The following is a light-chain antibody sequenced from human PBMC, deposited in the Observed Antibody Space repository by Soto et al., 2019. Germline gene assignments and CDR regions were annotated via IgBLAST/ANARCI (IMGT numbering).Light chain of an antibody. V-gene: IGKV3-20*01. CDR1: QSVSSNY. J-gene: IGKJ1*01. CDR3: QQYGTSLPWT. CDR2: GAS. Sequence: EIVLTQSPGTLSLSPGERATLSCRASQSVSSNYLAWYQQKLGQAPRLLIYGASSRATGIPDRFSGSGSVTDFTLTISRLEPEDFAVYYCQQYGTSLPWTFGQGTQVESK.